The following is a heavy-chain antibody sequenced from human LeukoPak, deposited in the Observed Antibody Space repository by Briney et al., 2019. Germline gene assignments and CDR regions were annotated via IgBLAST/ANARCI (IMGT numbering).Heavy chain of an antibody. CDR3: AKPGSGSYYFDY. CDR2: ISYDGSNK. CDR1: GFTFSSYG. Sequence: LRLSCAASGFTFSSYGMHWVRQAPGKGLEWVVVISYDGSNKYYADPVKGRFTISRDNSKNTLYLQMNSLRAEDTAVYYCAKPGSGSYYFDYWGQGTLVTVSS. J-gene: IGHJ4*02. D-gene: IGHD3-10*01. V-gene: IGHV3-30*18.